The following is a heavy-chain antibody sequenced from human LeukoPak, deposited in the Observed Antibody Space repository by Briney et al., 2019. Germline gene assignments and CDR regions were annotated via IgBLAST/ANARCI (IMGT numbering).Heavy chain of an antibody. CDR3: ARGPQYYDILTGYYVQYYFDY. Sequence: SETLSLTCAVYGGSFSGYYWSWIRQPPGKGLEWIGEINHSGSTNYNPSLKSRVTISVDTSKNQFSLKLSSVTAADTAVYYCARGPQYYDILTGYYVQYYFDYWGQGTLVTVSS. D-gene: IGHD3-9*01. V-gene: IGHV4-34*01. CDR1: GGSFSGYY. J-gene: IGHJ4*02. CDR2: INHSGST.